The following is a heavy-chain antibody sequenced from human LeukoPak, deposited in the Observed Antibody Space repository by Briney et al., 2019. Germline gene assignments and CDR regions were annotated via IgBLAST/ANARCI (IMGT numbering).Heavy chain of an antibody. CDR3: ARRTTYFGWLPSESPSCFDY. CDR1: GGSISSYY. D-gene: IGHD3-9*01. V-gene: IGHV4-59*08. Sequence: SETLSLTCTVSGGSISSYYWSWIRQPPGKGLEWIGIIYHSGRIYYNPSLKSRVTISVDTSKNQFSLKLSSVTAADTAVYYCARRTTYFGWLPSESPSCFDYWGQGTLVTVSS. CDR2: IYHSGRI. J-gene: IGHJ4*02.